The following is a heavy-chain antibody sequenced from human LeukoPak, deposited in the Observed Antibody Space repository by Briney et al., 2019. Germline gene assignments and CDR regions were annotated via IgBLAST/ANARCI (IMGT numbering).Heavy chain of an antibody. CDR2: ISYDGTNK. D-gene: IGHD3-22*01. V-gene: IGHV3-30*04. J-gene: IGHJ3*02. CDR1: GLTFSSYA. Sequence: PGGSLRLSCAASGLTFSSYAMHWVRQAPGKGLEWVTIISYDGTNKYYADSVKGRFTISRDNSKNTLFLQMNSLRAEDTAVYYCARSNYYDSRSWGFDIWGQGTMVTVSS. CDR3: ARSNYYDSRSWGFDI.